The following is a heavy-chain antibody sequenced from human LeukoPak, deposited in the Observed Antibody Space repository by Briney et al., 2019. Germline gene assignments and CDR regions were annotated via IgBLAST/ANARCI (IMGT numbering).Heavy chain of an antibody. CDR3: ASRDTAMAIIDY. J-gene: IGHJ4*02. CDR2: IYYSGST. Sequence: PGGSLRLSCAASGFTFSSYSMNWVRQPPGKGLEWIGSIYYSGSTYYNPSLKSRVTISVDTSKNQFSLKLSSVTAADTAVYYCASRDTAMAIIDYWGQGTLVTVSS. CDR1: GFTFSSYSMN. D-gene: IGHD5-18*01. V-gene: IGHV4-39*01.